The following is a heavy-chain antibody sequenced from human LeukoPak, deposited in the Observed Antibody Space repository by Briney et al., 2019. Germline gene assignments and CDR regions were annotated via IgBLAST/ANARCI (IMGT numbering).Heavy chain of an antibody. CDR3: AKDHDVVAAANKYYFDY. J-gene: IGHJ4*02. CDR1: GFTFDDYA. CDR2: ISWNSGSI. Sequence: QPGGSLRLSCAASGFTFDDYAMHWVRQAPGKGLEWVSGISWNSGSIGYADSVKGRFTISRDNAKNSLYLQMNSLRAEDTAVYYCAKDHDVVAAANKYYFDYWGQGTLVTVSS. V-gene: IGHV3-9*01. D-gene: IGHD6-13*01.